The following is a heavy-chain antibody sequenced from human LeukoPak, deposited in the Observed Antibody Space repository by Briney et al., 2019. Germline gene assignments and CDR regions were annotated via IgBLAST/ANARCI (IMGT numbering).Heavy chain of an antibody. D-gene: IGHD5-18*01. CDR2: INHSGST. CDR1: GGSFRAYS. CDR3: ARERQGWIHGGYFDY. Sequence: SETLSLTCGVYGGSFRAYSWTWIRQSPGKGLEWIGDINHSGSTNYNPSLKSRVSIFIDMSKNQFFLKLTSVTAADAALYYCARERQGWIHGGYFDYWGQGTLVTVSS. J-gene: IGHJ4*02. V-gene: IGHV4-34*01.